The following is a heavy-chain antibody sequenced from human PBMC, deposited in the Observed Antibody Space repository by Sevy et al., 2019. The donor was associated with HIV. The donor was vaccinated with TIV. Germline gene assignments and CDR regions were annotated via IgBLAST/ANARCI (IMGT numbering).Heavy chain of an antibody. J-gene: IGHJ6*02. V-gene: IGHV3-53*01. CDR1: GFTVSSNY. CDR3: ARGSRGLLWFGELSYYYYYGMDV. Sequence: GGSLRLSCAASGFTVSSNYMSWVRQAPGKGLEWVSVIYSGGSTYYADSVKGRFTIARDNSKNTLYLQRNSLRAEDTAVYYCARGSRGLLWFGELSYYYYYGMDVWGQGTTVTVSS. D-gene: IGHD3-10*01. CDR2: IYSGGST.